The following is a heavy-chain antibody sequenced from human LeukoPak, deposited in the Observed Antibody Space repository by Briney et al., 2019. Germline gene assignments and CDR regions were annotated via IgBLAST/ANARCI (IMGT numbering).Heavy chain of an antibody. CDR3: ARDRNGALLSDY. D-gene: IGHD2-8*01. CDR1: GGSISSSSYY. J-gene: IGHJ4*02. Sequence: PSETLSLTCTISGGSISSSSYYWGWIRRPPGKGLEWIGSIYYSGSTYCNPSLKSRVTISVDTSKNQFSLKLSSVTAADTAVYYCARDRNGALLSDYWGQGTLVTVSS. V-gene: IGHV4-39*07. CDR2: IYYSGST.